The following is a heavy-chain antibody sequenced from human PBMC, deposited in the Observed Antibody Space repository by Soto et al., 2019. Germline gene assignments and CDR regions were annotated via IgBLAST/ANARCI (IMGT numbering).Heavy chain of an antibody. CDR1: GGSISSGDYF. CDR2: IYSTGST. Sequence: SETLSLTCTVSGGSISSGDYFWSWIRPPPGKGLVWIGYIYSTGSTYYNPSLKSRVTISVDTSKNQFSLKLNSVTAADTAVYYCARRMPIDSYPFDYWGQGSLVTVS. V-gene: IGHV4-30-4*01. CDR3: ARRMPIDSYPFDY. J-gene: IGHJ4*02. D-gene: IGHD2-2*01.